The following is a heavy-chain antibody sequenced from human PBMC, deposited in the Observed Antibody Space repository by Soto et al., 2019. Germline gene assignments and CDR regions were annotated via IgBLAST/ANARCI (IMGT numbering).Heavy chain of an antibody. J-gene: IGHJ6*03. CDR1: GGSISTYD. D-gene: IGHD3-3*01. V-gene: IGHV4-59*01. Sequence: QVQLQESGPGLVKPSETLSLTCTVSGGSISTYDWSWIRQPPGKGLEWIGYIYYSGSINYNPSLKSRVTISVATSKNQFSLKLSSVTAADTAVYYCARSDSRYYYYMDVWGKGTTVIVSS. CDR3: ARSDSRYYYYMDV. CDR2: IYYSGSI.